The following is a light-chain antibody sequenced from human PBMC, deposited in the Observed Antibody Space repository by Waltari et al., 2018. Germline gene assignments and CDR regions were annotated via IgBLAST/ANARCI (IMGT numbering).Light chain of an antibody. V-gene: IGLV2-14*03. CDR2: DVT. Sequence: YRQHPDKAPNLIIFDVTERPSGISARFSGSKSGNTASLTISGLQSDDEADYYCASYTSSSNYVFGSGTTVTV. CDR3: ASYTSSSNYV. J-gene: IGLJ1*01.